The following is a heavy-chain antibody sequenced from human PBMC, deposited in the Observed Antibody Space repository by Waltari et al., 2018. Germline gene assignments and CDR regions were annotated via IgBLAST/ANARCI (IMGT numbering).Heavy chain of an antibody. Sequence: QLQLQESGPGLVKPSETLSLTCTVSSYSINTYSYFWAWIRQPPGKGLEWIGYVHSDGVTYYSPSLKSRVTISIDTSQNQFSLNLNSVTASDTAVYFCARRGTYYFDYWGPGTLVTVSS. CDR1: SYSINTYSYF. J-gene: IGHJ4*02. CDR3: ARRGTYYFDY. V-gene: IGHV4-39*01. D-gene: IGHD3-16*01. CDR2: VHSDGVT.